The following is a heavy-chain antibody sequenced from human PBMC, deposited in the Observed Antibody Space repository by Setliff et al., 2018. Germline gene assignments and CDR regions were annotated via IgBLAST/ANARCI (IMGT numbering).Heavy chain of an antibody. CDR2: IYTSWST. D-gene: IGHD3-22*01. J-gene: IGHJ2*01. Sequence: PSETLSLTCTVSGDSISSRTYYWSWIRQPAGKGLEWIGHIYTSWSTISNPSLKSRVTISLDTSKNQFSLKLSSVTAADTAVYFCARDGSYYDRGGNRTWFFDLWGRGTLVTVSS. CDR3: ARDGSYYDRGGNRTWFFDL. CDR1: GDSISSRTYY. V-gene: IGHV4-61*09.